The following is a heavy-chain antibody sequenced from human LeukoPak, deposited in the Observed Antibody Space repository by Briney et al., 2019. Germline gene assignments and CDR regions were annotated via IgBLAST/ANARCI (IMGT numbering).Heavy chain of an antibody. CDR3: ARDRSYSSSWYPVGNWFDP. CDR1: GGSISSYY. Sequence: SETLSLTCTVSGGSISSYYWSWIRQPPGKGLEWIGYIYYSGSTNYNPSLKSRVTISVDTSKNQFSLQLSSVTAADTAVYYCARDRSYSSSWYPVGNWFDPWGQGTLVTVSS. J-gene: IGHJ5*02. CDR2: IYYSGST. D-gene: IGHD6-13*01. V-gene: IGHV4-59*12.